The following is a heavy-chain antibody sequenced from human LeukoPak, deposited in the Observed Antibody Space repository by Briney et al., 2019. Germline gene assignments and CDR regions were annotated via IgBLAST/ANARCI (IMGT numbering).Heavy chain of an antibody. CDR2: IYSGGST. Sequence: PGGSLRLPCAASGFTVSSNYMSWVRQAPGKGLEWASIIYSGGSTNYADSVKGRFTISRDNSKNTLYLHMNSLRAEDTAVYYCATSVGRYYFDYWGQGGLVTVP. J-gene: IGHJ4*02. V-gene: IGHV3-53*01. D-gene: IGHD2-15*01. CDR3: ATSVGRYYFDY. CDR1: GFTVSSNY.